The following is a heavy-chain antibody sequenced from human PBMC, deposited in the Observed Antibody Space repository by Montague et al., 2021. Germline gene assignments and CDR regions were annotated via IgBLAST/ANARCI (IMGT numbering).Heavy chain of an antibody. CDR2: ITLDGSST. CDR1: GFSFSSYW. CDR3: ARNLASAAPGAFDI. J-gene: IGHJ3*02. Sequence: SLRLSCAASGFSFSSYWMHWVRQAPGKGVLWVSRITLDGSSTTFADSVKGRFTTSRDNAKATLYLQMNSLRVEDTAVYYCARNLASAAPGAFDIWGQGTMVTVSS. V-gene: IGHV3-74*01. D-gene: IGHD6-13*01.